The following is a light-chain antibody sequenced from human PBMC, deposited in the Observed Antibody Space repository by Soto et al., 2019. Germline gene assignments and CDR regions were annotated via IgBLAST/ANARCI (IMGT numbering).Light chain of an antibody. CDR2: DAS. Sequence: DIQMTQSPSTLSAPVGDTVIITCRASQSISAWLAWYQQKPGKAPKFLIYDASSLKSGVPSRFSGSGSGTEFTLTISSLQPDDSATYYCQQYLTYFPTFGQGTKV. CDR3: QQYLTYFPT. V-gene: IGKV1-5*01. CDR1: QSISAW. J-gene: IGKJ1*01.